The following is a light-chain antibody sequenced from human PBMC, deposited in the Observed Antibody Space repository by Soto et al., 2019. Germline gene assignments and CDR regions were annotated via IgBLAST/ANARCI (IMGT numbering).Light chain of an antibody. V-gene: IGKV3-15*01. CDR1: QSVSSN. CDR3: QQYNNWPPGCT. Sequence: EIVMTQSPATLSVSPGERATLSCRASQSVSSNLAWYQQKPGQAPRLLIYGASTRATGIPDRFRGSGSGTELTLTISSLQSEDFAVYYCQQYNNWPPGCTFGQGTKLEIK. CDR2: GAS. J-gene: IGKJ2*02.